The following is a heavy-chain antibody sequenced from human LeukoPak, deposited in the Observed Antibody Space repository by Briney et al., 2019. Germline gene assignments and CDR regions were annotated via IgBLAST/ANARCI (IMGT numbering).Heavy chain of an antibody. CDR1: GFTVSSNY. CDR3: ARALRSGYNGYDYWFDP. J-gene: IGHJ5*02. V-gene: IGHV3-66*01. Sequence: QPGGSLRLSCAASGFTVSSNYMSWVRQAPGKGLEWVSVIYSGGSTYYADSVKGRFTISRDNSKNTLYLQMNSLRAEDTAVYYCARALRSGYNGYDYWFDPWGQGTLVTVSS. D-gene: IGHD5-12*01. CDR2: IYSGGST.